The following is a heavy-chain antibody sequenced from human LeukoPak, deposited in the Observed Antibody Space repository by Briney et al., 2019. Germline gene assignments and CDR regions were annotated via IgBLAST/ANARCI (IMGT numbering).Heavy chain of an antibody. D-gene: IGHD2-15*01. CDR3: ARDGGLNTTFDY. Sequence: GGSLRLSCAASGFTFRNYWMGWVRQAPGKGLEWVANTKPDGSAEYYADSVRGRFITSRDNANNFPYLQMNRLRAEDTAVYYCARDGGLNTTFDYWGQGTLVTVSS. J-gene: IGHJ4*02. CDR1: GFTFRNYW. V-gene: IGHV3-7*01. CDR2: TKPDGSAE.